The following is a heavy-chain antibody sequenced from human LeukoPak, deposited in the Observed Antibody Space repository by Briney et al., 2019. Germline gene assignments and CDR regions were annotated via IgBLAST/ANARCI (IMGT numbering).Heavy chain of an antibody. Sequence: ASVKVSCKASGYPFTNYYIHWVRQAPGQGLEWMGLLDPNVGSKVYAQRFQGRVAMTRDMSTSTVYMELSRLRSDDTAVYYCTTTPSGSFSDTLLRYYYYMDVWGKGTTVTVSS. CDR3: TTTPSGSFSDTLLRYYYYMDV. D-gene: IGHD1-26*01. V-gene: IGHV1-46*01. CDR1: GYPFTNYY. CDR2: LDPNVGSK. J-gene: IGHJ6*03.